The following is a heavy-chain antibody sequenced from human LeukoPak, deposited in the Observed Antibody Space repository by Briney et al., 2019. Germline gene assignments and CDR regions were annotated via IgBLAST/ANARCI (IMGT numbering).Heavy chain of an antibody. Sequence: SETLSLTCTVSGYSISSGYYWGWIRQPAGKGLEWIGRIYTSGSTNYNPSLKSRVTMSVDTSKNQFSLKLSSVTAADTAVYYCAREGTMIVVAAFDIWGQGTMVTVSS. CDR3: AREGTMIVVAAFDI. CDR1: GYSISSGYY. J-gene: IGHJ3*02. V-gene: IGHV4-4*07. CDR2: IYTSGST. D-gene: IGHD3-22*01.